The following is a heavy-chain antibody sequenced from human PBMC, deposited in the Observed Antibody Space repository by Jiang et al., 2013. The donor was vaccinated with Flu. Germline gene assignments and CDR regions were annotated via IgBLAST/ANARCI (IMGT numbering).Heavy chain of an antibody. J-gene: IGHJ5*02. V-gene: IGHV1-46*01. CDR1: GYTFIYYY. CDR3: ARGAYGSGTYGGGWLDP. Sequence: SGAEVKMPGASVKVSCKASGYTFIYYYIHWVRQAPGQGLEWMGKINPRAGDTNYAQKFQGRVTMTRDTSTSTVYMEMSSLRSEDTAVYYCARGAYGSGTYGGGWLDPWGQG. D-gene: IGHD3-10*01. CDR2: INPRAGDT.